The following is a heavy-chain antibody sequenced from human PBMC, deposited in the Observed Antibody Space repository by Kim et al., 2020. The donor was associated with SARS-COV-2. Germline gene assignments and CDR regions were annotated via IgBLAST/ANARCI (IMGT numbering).Heavy chain of an antibody. J-gene: IGHJ4*02. Sequence: GGSLRLSCAASGFTFSSYAMHWVRQAPGKGLEWVAVISYDGSNKYYADSVKGRFTISRDNSKNTLYLQMNSLRAEDTAVYYCARDPVRYFDWLLPYFDYWGQGTLVTVSS. CDR1: GFTFSSYA. D-gene: IGHD3-9*01. V-gene: IGHV3-30*04. CDR2: ISYDGSNK. CDR3: ARDPVRYFDWLLPYFDY.